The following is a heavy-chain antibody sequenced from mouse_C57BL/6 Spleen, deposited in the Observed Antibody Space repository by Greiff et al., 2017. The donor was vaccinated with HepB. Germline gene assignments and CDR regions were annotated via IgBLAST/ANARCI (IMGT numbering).Heavy chain of an antibody. CDR3: ANYYYGSRRGFAY. CDR1: GYTFTSYG. V-gene: IGHV1-81*01. Sequence: QVQLQQPGAELARPGASVKLSCKASGYTFTSYGISWVKQRTGQGLEWIGEIYPRSGNTYYNEKFKGKATLTADKSSSTAYMELRSLTSEDSAVYFCANYYYGSRRGFAYWGQGTLVTVSA. J-gene: IGHJ3*01. CDR2: IYPRSGNT. D-gene: IGHD1-1*01.